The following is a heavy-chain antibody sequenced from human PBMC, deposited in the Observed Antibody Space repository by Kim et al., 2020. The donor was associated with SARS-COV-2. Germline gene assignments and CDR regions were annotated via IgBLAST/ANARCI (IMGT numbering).Heavy chain of an antibody. CDR3: ARPANYYDRSGYAFDI. J-gene: IGHJ3*02. D-gene: IGHD3-22*01. V-gene: IGHV3-11*01. Sequence: DRVQGRLTYSRDSAKNSLYLQMNSLRAEDTAVYYCARPANYYDRSGYAFDIWGRGTMVTVSS.